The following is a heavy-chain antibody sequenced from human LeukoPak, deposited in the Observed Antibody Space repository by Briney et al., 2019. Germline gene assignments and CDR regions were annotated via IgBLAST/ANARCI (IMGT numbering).Heavy chain of an antibody. D-gene: IGHD5-18*01. V-gene: IGHV1-8*01. CDR2: MNPNSGNT. Sequence: RASVTVSCKASGYTFTSYDINWVRQAPGQGLEWMGWMNPNSGNTGYAQKFQGRVTMTRNTSISTAYMELSSLRSEDTAVYYCARGPGYSYGYYYGMDVWGQGTTVTVSS. J-gene: IGHJ6*02. CDR1: GYTFTSYD. CDR3: ARGPGYSYGYYYGMDV.